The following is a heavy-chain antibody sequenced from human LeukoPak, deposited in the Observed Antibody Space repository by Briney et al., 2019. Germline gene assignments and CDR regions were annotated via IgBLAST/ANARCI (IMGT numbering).Heavy chain of an antibody. D-gene: IGHD3-10*01. V-gene: IGHV4-30-4*01. Sequence: SETLSLTCTVSGGSISSGDYYWSWIRQPPGKGLEWIGYIYYSGSTYYNPSLKSRVTISVDTSKNQFSLKLSSVTAADTAVYYCARYGSGITGFGYWGQGTLVTVSS. CDR1: GGSISSGDYY. CDR2: IYYSGST. CDR3: ARYGSGITGFGY. J-gene: IGHJ4*02.